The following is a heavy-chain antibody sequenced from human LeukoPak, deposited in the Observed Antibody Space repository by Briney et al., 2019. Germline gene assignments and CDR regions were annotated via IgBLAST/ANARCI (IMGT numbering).Heavy chain of an antibody. V-gene: IGHV4-30-2*01. J-gene: IGHJ4*02. D-gene: IGHD3-22*01. Sequence: SETLSLTCAVSGGSISSGGYSWSWIRQPPGKGLEWIGEINHSGSTNYNPSLKSRVTISVDTSKNQFSLKLSSVTAADTAVYYCASPSPYYYDSSGYSFDYWGQGTLVTVSS. CDR3: ASPSPYYYDSSGYSFDY. CDR1: GGSISSGGYS. CDR2: INHSGST.